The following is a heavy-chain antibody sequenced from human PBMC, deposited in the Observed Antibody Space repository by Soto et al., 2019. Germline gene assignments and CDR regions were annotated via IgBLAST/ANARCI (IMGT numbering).Heavy chain of an antibody. CDR3: ARDPYVGGDY. D-gene: IGHD2-21*01. J-gene: IGHJ4*02. CDR2: ISAYSGNT. CDR1: GYTFTNFD. Sequence: GASVKVSCKTSGYTFTNFDINWVRQAPGKGLEWMGCISAYSGNTNYAQKLQGRVTMTTDTSTNIAYMELRSLRSDDTAMYYCARDPYVGGDYWGQGTLVTVSS. V-gene: IGHV1-18*01.